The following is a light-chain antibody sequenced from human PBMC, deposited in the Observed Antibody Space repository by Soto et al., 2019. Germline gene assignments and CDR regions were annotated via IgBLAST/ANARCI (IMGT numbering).Light chain of an antibody. CDR3: QSYDSSLSGVV. V-gene: IGLV1-40*01. J-gene: IGLJ2*01. CDR2: GNS. CDR1: SSNIGAGYD. Sequence: QSVLTQPPSVSGAPGQRVTISCTGSSSNIGAGYDVHWYQQLPGTAPKLLIYGNSNRPSGVPDRFSGSKSGTSASLAITGLLAEDVAAYYSQSYDSSLSGVVFGGGTKLTVL.